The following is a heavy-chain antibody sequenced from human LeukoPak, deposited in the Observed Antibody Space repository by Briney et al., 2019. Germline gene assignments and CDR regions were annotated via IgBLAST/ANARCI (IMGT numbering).Heavy chain of an antibody. CDR2: ISHSGST. D-gene: IGHD3-3*01. CDR3: ARWNYDFWSGYYSFDY. Sequence: SETLSLTCAVYGGSFSGYYWSWIRQPPGKGLEWIGEISHSGSTNYNPSLKSRVTISVDTSKNQFSLKLSSVTAADTAVYYCARWNYDFWSGYYSFDYWGQGTLVTVSS. CDR1: GGSFSGYY. J-gene: IGHJ4*02. V-gene: IGHV4-34*01.